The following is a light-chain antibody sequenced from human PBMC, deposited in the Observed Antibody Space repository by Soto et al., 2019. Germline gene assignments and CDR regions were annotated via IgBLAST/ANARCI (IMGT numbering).Light chain of an antibody. CDR1: QSVSSN. CDR3: QQYNNWGT. V-gene: IGKV3-15*01. J-gene: IGKJ1*01. Sequence: EIVMTQSPATLSVSPGERATLSCRASQSVSSNLAWYQQKPGQAPRLLIYGASTRATGITGRFSGSGSGTEFTLTISSLQSEDFAVYYCQQYNNWGTFGQGTKVEIK. CDR2: GAS.